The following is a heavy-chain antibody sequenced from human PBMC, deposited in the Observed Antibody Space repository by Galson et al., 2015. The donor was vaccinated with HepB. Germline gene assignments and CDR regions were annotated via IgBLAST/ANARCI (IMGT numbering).Heavy chain of an antibody. Sequence: SVKVSCKASGYTFTSYAMHWVRQAPGQRLEWMGWINAGNGNTKYSQKFQGRVTLTRDTSASTAYMELSSLRSEDTAVYYCARDGVAYGDYTQPVHNWFDPWGQGTLVTVSS. V-gene: IGHV1-3*01. CDR2: INAGNGNT. CDR3: ARDGVAYGDYTQPVHNWFDP. D-gene: IGHD4-17*01. CDR1: GYTFTSYA. J-gene: IGHJ5*02.